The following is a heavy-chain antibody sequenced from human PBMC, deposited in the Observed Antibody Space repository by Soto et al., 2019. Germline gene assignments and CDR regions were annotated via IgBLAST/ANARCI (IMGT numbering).Heavy chain of an antibody. Sequence: SETLSLTCAVYGGSFSGYYWSWIRQPPGKGLEWIGEINHSGSTNYNPSLKSRVTISVDTSKNQFSLKLSSVTAADTAVYYCARITCSGGSCSNFDYWGQGTLVTVSS. CDR2: INHSGST. CDR1: GGSFSGYY. V-gene: IGHV4-34*01. D-gene: IGHD2-15*01. J-gene: IGHJ4*02. CDR3: ARITCSGGSCSNFDY.